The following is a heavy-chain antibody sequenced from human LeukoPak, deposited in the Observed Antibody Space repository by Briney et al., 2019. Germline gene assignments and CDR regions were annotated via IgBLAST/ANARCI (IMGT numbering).Heavy chain of an antibody. J-gene: IGHJ4*02. CDR3: ARRDYGDSGFDY. CDR2: INHSGST. D-gene: IGHD4-17*01. V-gene: IGHV4-34*01. CDR1: GGSFSGYY. Sequence: SETLSLTCAVYGGSFSGYYWSWIRQPPGKGLEWIGEINHSGSTNYNPSLKSRVTISVDTSKNQFSLKLSSVTAADTAVYYCARRDYGDSGFDYWGQGTLVTVSS.